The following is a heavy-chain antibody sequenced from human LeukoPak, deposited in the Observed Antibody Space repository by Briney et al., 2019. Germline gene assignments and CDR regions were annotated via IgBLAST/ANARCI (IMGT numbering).Heavy chain of an antibody. CDR2: INPNSGGT. Sequence: ASVKVSCKASGYTFTSYGISWVRQAPGQGLEWMGWINPNSGGTNYAQKFQGRVTMTRDTSISTAYMELSRLRSDDTAVYYCASSFDQRAFDIRGQETMVTVSS. CDR3: ASSFDQRAFDI. CDR1: GYTFTSYG. V-gene: IGHV1-2*02. J-gene: IGHJ3*02.